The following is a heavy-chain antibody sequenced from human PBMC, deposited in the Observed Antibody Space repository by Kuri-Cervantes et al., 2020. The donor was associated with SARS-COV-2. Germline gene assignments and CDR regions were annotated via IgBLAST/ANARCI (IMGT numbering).Heavy chain of an antibody. Sequence: GSLRLSCTVPGGSISSYYWSWIRQPAGKGLEWIGRIYTSGSTNYNPSLKSRVTMSVDTSKNQFSLKLNSVTAADTAVYYCASGRREIVVVPTDMGMDVWGKGTTVTVSS. V-gene: IGHV4-4*07. CDR1: GGSISSYY. CDR2: IYTSGST. CDR3: ASGRREIVVVPTDMGMDV. J-gene: IGHJ6*03. D-gene: IGHD2-2*01.